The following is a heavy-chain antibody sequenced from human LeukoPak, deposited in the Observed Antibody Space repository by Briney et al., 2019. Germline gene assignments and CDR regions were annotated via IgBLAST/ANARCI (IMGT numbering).Heavy chain of an antibody. CDR3: AKAPRIQLRLFDY. CDR2: ISGSGGST. V-gene: IGHV3-23*01. J-gene: IGHJ4*02. Sequence: PGGSLRLSCAASGFTFSSYAMSWVRQAPGKGLEWVSAISGSGGSTYYADSVKGRFTISRDSSKNTLHLQMNSLRAEDTAVYYCAKAPRIQLRLFDYWGQGTLVTVSS. D-gene: IGHD5-18*01. CDR1: GFTFSSYA.